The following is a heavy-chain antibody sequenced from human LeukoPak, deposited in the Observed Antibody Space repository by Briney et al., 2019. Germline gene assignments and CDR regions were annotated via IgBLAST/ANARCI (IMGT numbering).Heavy chain of an antibody. D-gene: IGHD3-16*01. Sequence: GGSLRLSCAASGFTFDNFAMHWVRQAPGKGLEWVSLISGDGGTTYYTDSVKGRFTISRDNSNSSLYLQMNSLRAEDSALYYCAKDRRGGQLWSQTDSWGQGTLVTVSS. CDR2: ISGDGGTT. CDR1: GFTFDNFA. V-gene: IGHV3-43*02. J-gene: IGHJ4*02. CDR3: AKDRRGGQLWSQTDS.